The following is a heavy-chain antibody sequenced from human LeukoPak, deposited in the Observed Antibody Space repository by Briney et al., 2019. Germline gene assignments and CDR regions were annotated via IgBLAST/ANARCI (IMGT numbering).Heavy chain of an antibody. D-gene: IGHD6-13*01. CDR3: AREYSSSWYY. V-gene: IGHV4-39*07. J-gene: IGHJ4*02. CDR1: GGSISSSSYY. CDR2: IYYSGST. Sequence: PSETLSLTCTVSGGSISSSSYYWGWIRQPPGKGLEWIGTIYYSGSTYYNPSLKSRVTISVDTSKSQFSLKLTSVTAADTAVYYCAREYSSSWYYWGQGSLVTVSS.